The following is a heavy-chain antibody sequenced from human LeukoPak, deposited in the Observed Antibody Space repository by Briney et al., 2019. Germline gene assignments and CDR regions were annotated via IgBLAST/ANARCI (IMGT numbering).Heavy chain of an antibody. CDR1: GGSISSYY. Sequence: PSETLSLTCTVSGGSISSYYWSWIRQPAGKGLEWIGRIYTSGSTNYNPPPKSRVTMSVDTSKNQFSLKLSSVTAADTAVYYCAREKIAAAGTEGWFDPWGQGTLVTVSS. CDR3: AREKIAAAGTEGWFDP. V-gene: IGHV4-4*07. D-gene: IGHD6-13*01. CDR2: IYTSGST. J-gene: IGHJ5*02.